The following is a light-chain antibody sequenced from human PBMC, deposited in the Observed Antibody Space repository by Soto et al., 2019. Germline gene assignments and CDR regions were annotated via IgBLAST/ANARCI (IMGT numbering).Light chain of an antibody. J-gene: IGKJ2*01. CDR3: IQGTHWPPYT. Sequence: DVVMTQSPLSLPVTLGQPASISCRSSQSLVYSDGNTYLYWIQQRPGQSPRRLIYKVSNRDSGVPDRFSGSWLCTDFTLKISRVEAEDVGVYYCIQGTHWPPYTFGQGTNLEIK. CDR2: KVS. CDR1: QSLVYSDGNTY. V-gene: IGKV2-30*01.